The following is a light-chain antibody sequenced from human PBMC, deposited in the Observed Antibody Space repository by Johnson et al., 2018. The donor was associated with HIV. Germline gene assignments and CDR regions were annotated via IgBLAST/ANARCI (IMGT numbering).Light chain of an antibody. CDR3: GTWDTGLSAPYV. J-gene: IGLJ1*01. CDR1: SSNIGNNY. CDR2: DNN. Sequence: QSVLTQPPSVSAAPGQKVTISCSGSSSNIGNNYVSWYQQLPGTAPKLLMYDNNKRPSGIPDRFSGSKSGTSATLGITGLQTGDEADYYCGTWDTGLSAPYVFGTGTKVTVL. V-gene: IGLV1-51*01.